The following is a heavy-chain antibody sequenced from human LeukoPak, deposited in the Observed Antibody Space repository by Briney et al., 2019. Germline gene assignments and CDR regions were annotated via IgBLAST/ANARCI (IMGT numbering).Heavy chain of an antibody. Sequence: GGSLRLSCAASGFTFSSYAMSWVRQAPGKGLEWLSAISGSGGSTYYADSVKGRFTISRDNSKNTLYLQMNSLRAEDTAVYYYAKEPLWFGESLDYWGQGTLVTVSS. CDR2: ISGSGGST. J-gene: IGHJ4*02. D-gene: IGHD3-10*01. V-gene: IGHV3-23*01. CDR1: GFTFSSYA. CDR3: AKEPLWFGESLDY.